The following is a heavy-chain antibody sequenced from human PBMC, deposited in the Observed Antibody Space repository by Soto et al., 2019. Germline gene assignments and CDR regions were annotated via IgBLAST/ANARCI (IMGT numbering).Heavy chain of an antibody. J-gene: IGHJ3*02. Sequence: QLHLVQSGAVVKKPGASVTVSCSASGYPVTAYYMHWVRQAPGRGLEWMGGINPATGAAKYTQTFRGRVPLTRDTSTSTVFMELSGLKSEDTAVFYCARGGGVGVAGSAAFDMWGQGTLVTVSS. CDR1: GYPVTAYY. CDR3: ARGGGVGVAGSAAFDM. D-gene: IGHD3-3*01. V-gene: IGHV1-2*02. CDR2: INPATGAA.